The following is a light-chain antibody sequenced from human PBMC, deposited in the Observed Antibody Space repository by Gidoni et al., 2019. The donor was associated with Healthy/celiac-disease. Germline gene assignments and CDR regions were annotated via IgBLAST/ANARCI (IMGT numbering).Light chain of an antibody. V-gene: IGLV9-49*01. J-gene: IGLJ2*01. CDR1: SGYSNYK. CDR3: GADHGSGSNFVVV. CDR2: VGTGGIVG. Sequence: PVLPQPPSASASLGASVTLTCTLSSGYSNYKVAWYQQRPGKGPRFVMRVGTGGIVGSKGDGIPDRFSVLGSGLNRYLTIKNIQEEDESDYHCGADHGSGSNFVVVFGGGTKLTVL.